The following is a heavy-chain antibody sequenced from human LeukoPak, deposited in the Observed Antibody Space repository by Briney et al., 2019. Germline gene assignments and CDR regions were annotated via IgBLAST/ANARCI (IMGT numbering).Heavy chain of an antibody. CDR1: GGSFSGYY. CDR2: INHSGST. Sequence: PSETLSLTCAVYGGSFSGYYWSWIRQPPGKGLEWIGEINHSGSTNYNPSLKRRVTISVDTSKNQYSLKLSSVTAADTAVYYCARAWFGELDPWGQGTLVTVSS. V-gene: IGHV4-34*01. J-gene: IGHJ5*02. D-gene: IGHD3-10*01. CDR3: ARAWFGELDP.